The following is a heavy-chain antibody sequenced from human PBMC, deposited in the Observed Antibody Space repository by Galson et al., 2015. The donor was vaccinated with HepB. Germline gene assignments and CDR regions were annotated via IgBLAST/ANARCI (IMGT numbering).Heavy chain of an antibody. CDR2: IIPIFGTA. J-gene: IGHJ5*02. CDR3: ARGREVVAANNWFDP. D-gene: IGHD2-15*01. CDR1: GGTFSSYA. Sequence: ASGGTFSSYAISWVRQAPGQGLEWMGGIIPIFGTANYAQKFQGRVTITADKSTSTAYMELSSLRSEDTAVYYCARGREVVAANNWFDPWGQGTLVTVSS. V-gene: IGHV1-69*06.